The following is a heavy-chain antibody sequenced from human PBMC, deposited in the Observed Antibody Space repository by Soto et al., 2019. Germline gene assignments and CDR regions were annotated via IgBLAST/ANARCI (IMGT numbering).Heavy chain of an antibody. CDR3: AKGSGAVATTRGFDH. CDR2: ISGSGST. J-gene: IGHJ4*02. V-gene: IGHV3-23*01. CDR1: GFTFSNYA. Sequence: EVHLLDSGGDLVQPGGSLRLSCAASGFTFSNYAMTWVRQAPGKGLEWVSAISGSGSTFYANSVKGRFTTSRDNSKNTLFLQMNSLRAEDTAVYYCAKGSGAVATTRGFDHWGQGTLVTVSS. D-gene: IGHD6-19*01.